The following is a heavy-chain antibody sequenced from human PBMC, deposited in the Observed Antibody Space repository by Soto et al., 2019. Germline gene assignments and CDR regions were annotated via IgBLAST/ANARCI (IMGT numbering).Heavy chain of an antibody. J-gene: IGHJ3*01. CDR1: GYTFTSYY. CDR3: TRSIITTAGTDAFDL. V-gene: IGHV1-46*03. D-gene: IGHD6-13*01. CDR2: ISPSSGGT. Sequence: QVQLVQSGAEVKKPGASVRVSCKASGYTFTSYYIHWVRQAPGHGPEWMGMISPSSGGTDYAQKCQGRVTMTRDPSTSTVYMELSSLRSEDTGVYYCTRSIITTAGTDAFDLWGQGTLVTVSS.